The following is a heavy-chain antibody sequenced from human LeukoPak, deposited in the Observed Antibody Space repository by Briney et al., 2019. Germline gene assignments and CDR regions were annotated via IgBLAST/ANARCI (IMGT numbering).Heavy chain of an antibody. CDR2: FDPEDGET. D-gene: IGHD2-15*01. J-gene: IGHJ4*02. Sequence: GASVKVSCKVSGYTLTKLSMHWVRQAPGKGLEWMGGFDPEDGETIYAQKFQGRVTMTEDTSTDTSYMELSSLRSEDTAVYYCATGYCSGGSCYSGRDFDYWGQGTLVTVSS. CDR3: ATGYCSGGSCYSGRDFDY. V-gene: IGHV1-24*01. CDR1: GYTLTKLS.